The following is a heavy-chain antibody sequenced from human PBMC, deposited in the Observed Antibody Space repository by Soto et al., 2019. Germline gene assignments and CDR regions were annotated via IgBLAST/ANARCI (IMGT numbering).Heavy chain of an antibody. CDR1: GDSMNNNNW. CDR3: ARAGLGLAFDS. D-gene: IGHD6-19*01. J-gene: IGHJ5*01. CDR2: IYHNGAT. Sequence: QVQLQESGPGLVKPSGTLSLTCAVSGDSMNNNNWWSWVRQSPRKGLEWIAEIYHNGATNYNPSLQSRVTISIDKSEKQFSLKLNSVTAADTAVYYCARAGLGLAFDSWGQGALVTVSS. V-gene: IGHV4-4*02.